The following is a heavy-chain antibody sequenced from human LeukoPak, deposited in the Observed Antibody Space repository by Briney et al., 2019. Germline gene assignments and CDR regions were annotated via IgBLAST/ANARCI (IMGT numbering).Heavy chain of an antibody. D-gene: IGHD5-18*01. Sequence: GGSLRLSCVASTFTFTPDWMSWVRQAPGKGLEWVAMIKRYGGEKYYVDSVKGRFTISRDNAKKSLYLQMDSLRDEDTAVYYCASLDTAHPSGVYWGQGTLVAVSS. J-gene: IGHJ4*02. V-gene: IGHV3-7*01. CDR3: ASLDTAHPSGVY. CDR2: IKRYGGEK. CDR1: TFTFTPDW.